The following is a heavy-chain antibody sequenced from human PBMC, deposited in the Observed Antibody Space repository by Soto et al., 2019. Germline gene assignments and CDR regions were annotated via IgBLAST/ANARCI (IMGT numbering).Heavy chain of an antibody. Sequence: ALVKVSCQASGYTFTSYGISWVRQDHGQGLEWMGWINPNSGGTNYAQKFQGWVTMTRDTSISTAYMELSRLRSDDTAVYYCARDKGFWSGYYGPDYYYYYMDVWGKGTTVTVSS. J-gene: IGHJ6*03. CDR1: GYTFTSYG. V-gene: IGHV1-2*04. CDR3: ARDKGFWSGYYGPDYYYYYMDV. CDR2: INPNSGGT. D-gene: IGHD3-3*01.